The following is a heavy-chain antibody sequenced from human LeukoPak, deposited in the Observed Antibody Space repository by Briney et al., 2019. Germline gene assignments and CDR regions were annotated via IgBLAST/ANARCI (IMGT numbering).Heavy chain of an antibody. CDR3: ARASRPMVRGQGAYYYYGMGV. CDR1: GGSISSYY. D-gene: IGHD3-10*01. V-gene: IGHV4-59*01. J-gene: IGHJ6*04. Sequence: PSETLSLTCTVSGGSISSYYWSWIRQPPGKGLEWIGYIYYSGSTNYNPSLKSRVTIPVDTSKNQFSLKLSSVTAADTAVYYCARASRPMVRGQGAYYYYGMGVWGKGTTVTVSS. CDR2: IYYSGST.